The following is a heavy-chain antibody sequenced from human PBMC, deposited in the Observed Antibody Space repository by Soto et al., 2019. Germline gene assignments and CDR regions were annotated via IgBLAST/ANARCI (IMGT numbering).Heavy chain of an antibody. CDR1: GYTFTSYY. CDR2: INPGNDNT. Sequence: ASVKVSCKASGYTFTSYYMHWVRQAPGQGLEWMGWINPGNDNTKYSQKFQGRVTITADESTSTAYMELSSLRSEDTAVYYCARDLWPYYYDSSGYYFDYWGQGTLVTVSS. J-gene: IGHJ4*02. D-gene: IGHD3-22*01. V-gene: IGHV1-3*01. CDR3: ARDLWPYYYDSSGYYFDY.